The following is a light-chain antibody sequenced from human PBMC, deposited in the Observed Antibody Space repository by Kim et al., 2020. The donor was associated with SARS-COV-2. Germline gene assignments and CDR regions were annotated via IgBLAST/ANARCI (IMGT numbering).Light chain of an antibody. V-gene: IGKV3-15*01. CDR1: QSINNN. Sequence: VIPGTRATLSCRASQSINNNLAWYQQNPGQAPRLLIYDASTRATGIPARFSGSGSGSEFTLTISSLQSEDFAVYYCQQYNNWPITLGQGTRLEIK. CDR3: QQYNNWPIT. J-gene: IGKJ5*01. CDR2: DAS.